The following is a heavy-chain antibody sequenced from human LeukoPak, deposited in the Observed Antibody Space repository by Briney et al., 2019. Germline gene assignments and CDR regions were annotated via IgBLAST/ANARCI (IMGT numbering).Heavy chain of an antibody. J-gene: IGHJ4*02. V-gene: IGHV3-30-3*01. CDR2: ISYDGSNK. CDR1: GFTFSSYA. CDR3: ARDLIAGVGYRNARFDY. D-gene: IGHD5-24*01. Sequence: PGGSLRLSCAASGFTFSSYAIHWVRQAPGKGLEWVAVISYDGSNKYYADSVKGRFTISRDNSKNTLYLQMNSLRAEDTAVYYCARDLIAGVGYRNARFDYWGQGTLVTVSS.